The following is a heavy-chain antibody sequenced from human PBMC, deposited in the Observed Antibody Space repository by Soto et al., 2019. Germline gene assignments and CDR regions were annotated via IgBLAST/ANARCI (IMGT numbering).Heavy chain of an antibody. CDR1: GYSFTSCW. CDR3: ARSYVDKAMAVGYYGMDV. D-gene: IGHD5-18*01. J-gene: IGHJ6*02. CDR2: IYPGDSDT. V-gene: IGHV5-51*01. Sequence: PGESLKISCKGSGYSFTSCWIGWVRQMPGKGLEWMGIIYPGDSDTRYSPSFQGQVTISADKSISTAYLQWSSLKASDTAMYYCARSYVDKAMAVGYYGMDVWGQGTTVTVSS.